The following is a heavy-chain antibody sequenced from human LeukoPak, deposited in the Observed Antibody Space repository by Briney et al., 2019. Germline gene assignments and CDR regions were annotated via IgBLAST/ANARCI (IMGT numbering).Heavy chain of an antibody. CDR3: AKVPILLLFGGDY. CDR1: GFTFSSYG. CDR2: IQYDGSNK. J-gene: IGHJ4*02. V-gene: IGHV3-30*02. D-gene: IGHD3-10*01. Sequence: GGSLRLSCAASGFTFSSYGMHWVRQTPGKGLEWVAFIQYDGSNKYYADSVKGRFTISRDNSRNTLYLQMTSLRAEDTAVYYCAKVPILLLFGGDYWGQGTLVTVSS.